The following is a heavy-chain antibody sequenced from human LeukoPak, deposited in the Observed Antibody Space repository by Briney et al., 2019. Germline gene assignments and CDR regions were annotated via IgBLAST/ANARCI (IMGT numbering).Heavy chain of an antibody. CDR3: ARGQTGSYYNFNYYMDV. D-gene: IGHD3-10*01. CDR2: ISAYNGNT. Sequence: GASVKVSCKASGYTFTSYGISWVRQAPGQGLEWMGWISAYNGNTNYAQKLQGRVTMTTDTSTFTAYMELRSLRSDDTAVYYCARGQTGSYYNFNYYMDVWGKGTTVTVSS. V-gene: IGHV1-18*01. CDR1: GYTFTSYG. J-gene: IGHJ6*03.